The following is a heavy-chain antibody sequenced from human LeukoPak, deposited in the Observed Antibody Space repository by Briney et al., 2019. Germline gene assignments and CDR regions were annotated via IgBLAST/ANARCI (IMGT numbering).Heavy chain of an antibody. CDR2: ISSSSSTI. D-gene: IGHD6-19*01. J-gene: IGHJ4*02. CDR1: GFTFSSHS. Sequence: GGSLRLSCAASGFTFSSHSMNWVRQAPGKGLEWVSYISSSSSTIYYADSVKGRFTISRDNAKNSLYLQMNGLRAEDTAVYYCARDKRTGIAVAGPFDYWGQGTLVTVSS. V-gene: IGHV3-48*01. CDR3: ARDKRTGIAVAGPFDY.